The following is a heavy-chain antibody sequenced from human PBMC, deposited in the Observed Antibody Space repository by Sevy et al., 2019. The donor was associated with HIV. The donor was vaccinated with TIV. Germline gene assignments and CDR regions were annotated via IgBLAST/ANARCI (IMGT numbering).Heavy chain of an antibody. D-gene: IGHD2-21*01. CDR1: GFTFSDYY. CDR3: ARDGVVVKPPEYFQH. Sequence: GGSLRLSCAASGFTFSDYYMSWIRQAPGKGLEWVSYISSSGSTIYYADSVKGRFIISRDNAKNSLYLQMNSLRAEDTAVYYCARDGVVVKPPEYFQHWGQGTLVTVSS. J-gene: IGHJ1*01. V-gene: IGHV3-11*01. CDR2: ISSSGSTI.